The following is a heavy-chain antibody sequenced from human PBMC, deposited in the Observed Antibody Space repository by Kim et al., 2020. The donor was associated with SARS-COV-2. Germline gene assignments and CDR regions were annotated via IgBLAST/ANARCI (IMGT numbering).Heavy chain of an antibody. Sequence: ASVKVSCKASGYTFTGYYMHWVRQAPGQGLEWMGRINPNSGGTNYAQKFQGRVTMTRDTSISTAYMELSRLRSDDTAVYYCARDGLWLKQLVPFDYWGQGTLVTVSS. D-gene: IGHD6-6*01. CDR3: ARDGLWLKQLVPFDY. J-gene: IGHJ4*02. CDR2: INPNSGGT. V-gene: IGHV1-2*06. CDR1: GYTFTGYY.